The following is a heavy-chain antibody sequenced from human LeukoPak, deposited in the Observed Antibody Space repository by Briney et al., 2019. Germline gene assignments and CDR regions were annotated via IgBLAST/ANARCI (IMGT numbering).Heavy chain of an antibody. CDR3: ARERLGYCTNGVCYTFDY. Sequence: SETLSLTCAVYGGSFSGYYWSWIRQPPGKGLEWIGEINHSGSTNYNPSLKSRVTISVDTSMNQFSLKLSSVTAADTAVYYCARERLGYCTNGVCYTFDYWGQGTLVTVSS. D-gene: IGHD2-8*01. CDR2: INHSGST. V-gene: IGHV4-34*01. J-gene: IGHJ4*02. CDR1: GGSFSGYY.